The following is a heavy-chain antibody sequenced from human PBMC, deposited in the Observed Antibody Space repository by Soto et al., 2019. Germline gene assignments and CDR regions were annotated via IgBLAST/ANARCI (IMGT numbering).Heavy chain of an antibody. V-gene: IGHV3-30*18. D-gene: IGHD7-27*01. CDR3: AKERLGIAYWYFDL. J-gene: IGHJ2*01. CDR1: GFTFSSYG. Sequence: GGSLRLSCAASGFTFSSYGMHWVRQAPGKGLEWVAVISYDGSNKYYADSVKGRFTISRDNSKNTLYLQMNSLRAEDTAVYYCAKERLGIAYWYFDLWGRGTLVTVSS. CDR2: ISYDGSNK.